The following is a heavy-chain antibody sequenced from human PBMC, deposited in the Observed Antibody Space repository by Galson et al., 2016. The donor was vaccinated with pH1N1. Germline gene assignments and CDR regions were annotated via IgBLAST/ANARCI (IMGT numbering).Heavy chain of an antibody. V-gene: IGHV3-33*01. D-gene: IGHD4-17*01. CDR2: IWYDGSNK. J-gene: IGHJ4*02. CDR3: ARGTSYYGDYLGY. Sequence: SLRLSCAASGFTFSSYGMHWVRQAPGKGLEWVAVIWYDGSNKYYADSVKGRFTITRDNAKNTLYLQMNSLRAEDKAVYYCARGTSYYGDYLGYWGQGTLVTFSS. CDR1: GFTFSSYG.